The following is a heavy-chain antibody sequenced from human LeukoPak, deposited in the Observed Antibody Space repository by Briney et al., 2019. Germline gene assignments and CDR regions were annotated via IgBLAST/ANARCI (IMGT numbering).Heavy chain of an antibody. CDR1: GFIFSNYW. Sequence: PGGSLRLSCAASGFIFSNYWMSWVRQAPGKGLEWVANIKQDGSEKHYVDSVKGRFTISRDNAENSLYPQMNRLGVEDTAVYYCARELRAVVVVAHGFGDWGQGTQVSVSS. D-gene: IGHD2-15*01. CDR3: ARELRAVVVVAHGFGD. CDR2: IKQDGSEK. J-gene: IGHJ4*02. V-gene: IGHV3-7*01.